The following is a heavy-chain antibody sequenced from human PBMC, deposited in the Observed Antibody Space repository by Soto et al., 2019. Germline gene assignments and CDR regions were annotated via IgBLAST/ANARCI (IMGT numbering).Heavy chain of an antibody. J-gene: IGHJ3*02. CDR2: IKQDGSEK. D-gene: IGHD2-21*02. CDR1: GFTFSSYS. Sequence: GGSLRLSCAASGFTFSSYSMNWVRQAPGKGLEWVANIKQDGSEKYYVDSVKGRFTISRDNSKNTLYLQMNSLRAEDTAVYYCARAIRGGNSALCAFDIWGQGTMVTVSS. CDR3: ARAIRGGNSALCAFDI. V-gene: IGHV3-7*01.